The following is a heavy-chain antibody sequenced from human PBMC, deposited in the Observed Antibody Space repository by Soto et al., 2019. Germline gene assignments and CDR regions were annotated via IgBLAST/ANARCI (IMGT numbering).Heavy chain of an antibody. CDR3: AREAVGGVKHAFDI. CDR2: IYYSGST. V-gene: IGHV4-59*12. J-gene: IGHJ3*02. D-gene: IGHD3-16*01. CDR1: GGSISSYY. Sequence: QVQLQESGPGLVKPSETLSLTCTDSGGSISSYYWSWIRQPPGKGLEWIGYIYYSGSTNYNPSLKSLVTISVDTSKIPFSLKLSSVTAADTVVYYCAREAVGGVKHAFDIWGQGTMVTVSS.